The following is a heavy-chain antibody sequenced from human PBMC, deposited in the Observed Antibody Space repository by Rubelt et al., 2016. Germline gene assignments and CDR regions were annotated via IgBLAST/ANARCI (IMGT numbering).Heavy chain of an antibody. D-gene: IGHD4-17*01. V-gene: IGHV4-34*01. CDR2: INHSGST. Sequence: QVQLQQWGAGLLKPSETLSLTCAVYGGSFSGYYWSWIRQPPGKGLEWIGEINHSGSTNYNPSLKGRVTISVDTAKNQFSRKLSAVTAADTAVYYCASTPEIDYGLYYFDYWGQGTLVTVSS. J-gene: IGHJ4*02. CDR3: ASTPEIDYGLYYFDY. CDR1: GGSFSGYY.